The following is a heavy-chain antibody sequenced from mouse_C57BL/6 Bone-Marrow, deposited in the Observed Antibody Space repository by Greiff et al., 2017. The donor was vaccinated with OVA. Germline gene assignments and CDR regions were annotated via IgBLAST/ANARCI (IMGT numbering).Heavy chain of an antibody. CDR3: ARGGYEGFAY. J-gene: IGHJ3*01. CDR2: INYDGSST. CDR1: GFTFSDYY. Sequence: DVQLVESEGGLVQPGSSMKLSCTASGFTFSDYYMAWVRQVPEKGLEWVANINYDGSSTYYLDSLKSRFIISRDNAKNILYLQMSSLKSEDTATYYCARGGYEGFAYWGQGTLVTVSA. D-gene: IGHD2-2*01. V-gene: IGHV5-16*01.